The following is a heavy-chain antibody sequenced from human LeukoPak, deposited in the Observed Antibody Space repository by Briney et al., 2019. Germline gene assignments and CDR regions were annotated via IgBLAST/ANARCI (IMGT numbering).Heavy chain of an antibody. CDR1: GYTFTSYG. CDR3: ARVEVPAAISPFDY. V-gene: IGHV1-18*01. CDR2: ISAYNGNT. J-gene: IGHJ4*02. D-gene: IGHD2-2*02. Sequence: ASVRVSCKASGYTFTSYGISWVRQAPGQGLEWMGWISAYNGNTNYAQKLQGRVTMTTDTSTSTAYMELRSLRSDDTAVYYCARVEVPAAISPFDYWGQGTLVTVSS.